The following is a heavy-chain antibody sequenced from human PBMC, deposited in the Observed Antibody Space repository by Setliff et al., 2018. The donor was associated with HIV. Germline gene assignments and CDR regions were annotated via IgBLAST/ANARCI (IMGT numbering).Heavy chain of an antibody. J-gene: IGHJ6*03. CDR1: GGTFSSYA. CDR2: IIPIFGTA. V-gene: IGHV1-69*06. D-gene: IGHD3-3*01. Sequence: KVSCKASGGTFSSYAISWVRQAPGQGLEWMGGIIPIFGTANYAQKFQGRVTMTEDTSTDTAYMELSSLRSEDTAVYYCVRGVQSPPHYSYYYMDVWGEGTMVTVSS. CDR3: VRGVQSPPHYSYYYMDV.